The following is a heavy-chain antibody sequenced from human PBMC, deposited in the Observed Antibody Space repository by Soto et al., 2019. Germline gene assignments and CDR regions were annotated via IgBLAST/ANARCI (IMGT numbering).Heavy chain of an antibody. CDR3: ARAVGATRFGS. J-gene: IGHJ4*02. CDR1: GASISNANW. CDR2: IYHSGST. Sequence: QVHLQESGPGLVKPSRTLSLTCAVSGASISNANWWTWVRQPPGKGLEWLGDIYHSGSTPYHPSLKSRVSMSVDKSRDHFSLTLPSVTAADTAVYFCARAVGATRFGSWGQGILVTVSA. V-gene: IGHV4-4*02. D-gene: IGHD1-26*01.